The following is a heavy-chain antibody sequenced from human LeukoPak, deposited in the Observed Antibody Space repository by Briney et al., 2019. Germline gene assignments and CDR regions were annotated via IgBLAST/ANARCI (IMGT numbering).Heavy chain of an antibody. V-gene: IGHV1-69*04. J-gene: IGHJ4*02. CDR1: GGTFSSYA. D-gene: IGHD3-22*01. CDR3: ARNYYDSSGYYYTYYFDY. CDR2: IIPILGIA. Sequence: SVKVSCKASGGTFSSYAISWVRQAPGQGLEWMGRIIPILGIANYAQKFQGRVTITADKSTSTDYMELSSLRSEDTAVYYCARNYYDSSGYYYTYYFDYWGQGTLVTVSS.